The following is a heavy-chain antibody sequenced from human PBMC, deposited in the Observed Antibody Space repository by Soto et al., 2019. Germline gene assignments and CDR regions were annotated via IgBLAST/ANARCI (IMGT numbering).Heavy chain of an antibody. D-gene: IGHD2-2*01. J-gene: IGHJ6*02. CDR2: IKSKTDGGTT. V-gene: IGHV3-15*07. CDR1: GFTFSNAW. CDR3: TIMPSYYYYGMDV. Sequence: GGSLRLSCAASGFTFSNAWMNWVRQAPGKGLEWVGRIKSKTDGGTTDYAAPVKGRFTISRDDSKNTLYLQMNSLKTEDTAVYYCTIMPSYYYYGMDVWGQGTTVTVSS.